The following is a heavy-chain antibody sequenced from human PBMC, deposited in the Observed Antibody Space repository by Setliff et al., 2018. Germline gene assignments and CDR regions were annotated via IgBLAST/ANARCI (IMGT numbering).Heavy chain of an antibody. CDR3: ARLAVRNTVYYYFTDV. V-gene: IGHV5-51*01. J-gene: IGHJ6*03. D-gene: IGHD2-2*02. CDR2: IYPGDSDT. Sequence: PWESLKLSCQGLGYDFFGYWIAWVRQVPGKGPEWVGLIYPGDSDTRYSPSFQGQVTISVDRSSVTAYLQWDSLKASDAATYYCARLAVRNTVYYYFTDVWGKGTSVTVSS. CDR1: GYDFFGYW.